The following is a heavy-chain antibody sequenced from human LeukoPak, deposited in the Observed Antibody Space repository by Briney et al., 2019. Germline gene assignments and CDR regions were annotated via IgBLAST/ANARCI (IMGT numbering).Heavy chain of an antibody. V-gene: IGHV3-30*02. CDR1: GFTFSNYG. Sequence: GGSLRLSCAASGFTFSNYGMHWVRQAPGKGLEWVAFIRFDGTSKYYADSVKGRFTISRDNSKNTLYLQMNSLRAEDTAVYYCARDARGSFYFDYWGQGTLVTVSS. D-gene: IGHD5-12*01. J-gene: IGHJ4*02. CDR2: IRFDGTSK. CDR3: ARDARGSFYFDY.